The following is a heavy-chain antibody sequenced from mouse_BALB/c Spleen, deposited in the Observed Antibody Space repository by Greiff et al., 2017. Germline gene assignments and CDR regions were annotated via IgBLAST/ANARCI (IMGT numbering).Heavy chain of an antibody. J-gene: IGHJ2*01. CDR3: ARHGDDERDFDY. CDR2: ILPGSGST. Sequence: VQLQQSGAELMKPGASVKISCKATGYTFSSYWIEWVKQRPGHGLEWIGEILPGSGSTNYNEKFKGKATFTADTSSNTAYMQLSSLTSEDSAVYYCARHGDDERDFDYWGQGTTLTVSA. CDR1: GYTFSSYW. D-gene: IGHD2-2*01. V-gene: IGHV1-9*01.